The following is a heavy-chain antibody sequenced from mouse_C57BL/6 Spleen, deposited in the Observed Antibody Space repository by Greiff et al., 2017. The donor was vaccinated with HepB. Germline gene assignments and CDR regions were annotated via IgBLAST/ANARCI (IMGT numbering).Heavy chain of an antibody. CDR3: ARSRWLQGFDY. J-gene: IGHJ2*01. V-gene: IGHV1-64*01. Sequence: QVQLQQPGAELVKPGASVKLSCKASGYTFTSYWMHWVKQRPGQGLEWIGMIHPNSGSTNYNEKFKSKATLTVDKSSSTAYMQLSSLTSEDSAVYYCARSRWLQGFDYWGQGTTLTVSS. CDR1: GYTFTSYW. CDR2: IHPNSGST. D-gene: IGHD2-3*01.